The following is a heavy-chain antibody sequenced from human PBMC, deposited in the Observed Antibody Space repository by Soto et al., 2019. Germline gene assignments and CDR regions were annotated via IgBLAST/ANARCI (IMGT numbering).Heavy chain of an antibody. CDR2: ISGYNGKV. CDR1: GYIFSSYG. J-gene: IGHJ4*02. D-gene: IGHD3-22*01. CDR3: ARDAPYPYDLSVYSPLGY. V-gene: IGHV1-18*04. Sequence: ASVKVSCKTSGYIFSSYGISWVRQAPGQGLEWMGWISGYNGKVHYAQKVQDRVTVTLDPSTKTAYMELRTLTSDDTAVYFCARDAPYPYDLSVYSPLGYWGQGTLVTSPQ.